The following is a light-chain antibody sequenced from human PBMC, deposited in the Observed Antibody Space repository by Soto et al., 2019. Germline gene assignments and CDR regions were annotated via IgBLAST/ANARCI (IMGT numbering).Light chain of an antibody. V-gene: IGKV1-27*01. J-gene: IGKJ4*01. CDR3: QKYNSAPLT. CDR1: QGIGNF. Sequence: DIQMTQSPSSLSASVGDIVTITCRASQGIGNFLAWYQQKPGKVPKLLIYAASTLQSGVPSRFSGSGSGTDFTITISSLQPEDAATYYCQKYNSAPLTFGGGTKVEIK. CDR2: AAS.